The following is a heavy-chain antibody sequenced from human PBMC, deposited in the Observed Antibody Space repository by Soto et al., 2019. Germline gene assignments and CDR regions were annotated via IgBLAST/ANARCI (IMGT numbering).Heavy chain of an antibody. V-gene: IGHV3-43*01. Sequence: VGSLRLSCAASGFTFDDYTMHWVRQAPGKGLEWVSLISWDGGSTYYADSVKGRFTISRDNSKNSLYLQMNSLRTEDTALYYCAKDGASGYAGDYYYYGMDVWGQGTTVTVSS. J-gene: IGHJ6*02. D-gene: IGHD5-12*01. CDR1: GFTFDDYT. CDR2: ISWDGGST. CDR3: AKDGASGYAGDYYYYGMDV.